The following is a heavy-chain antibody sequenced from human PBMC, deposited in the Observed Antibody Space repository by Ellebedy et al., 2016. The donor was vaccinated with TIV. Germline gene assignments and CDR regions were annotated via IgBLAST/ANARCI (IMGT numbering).Heavy chain of an antibody. J-gene: IGHJ4*02. CDR3: AEGRSGWYYFDY. Sequence: SETLSLTCAVYGGSFSGYYWSWIRQPPGKGLEWIGEINQSGRTNYNPSLDKGRVTISVDTSKNQFSLRLSSVTVAATAVYYCAEGRSGWYYFDYWGQGTPVTVSS. V-gene: IGHV4-34*01. CDR2: INQSGRT. D-gene: IGHD6-19*01. CDR1: GGSFSGYY.